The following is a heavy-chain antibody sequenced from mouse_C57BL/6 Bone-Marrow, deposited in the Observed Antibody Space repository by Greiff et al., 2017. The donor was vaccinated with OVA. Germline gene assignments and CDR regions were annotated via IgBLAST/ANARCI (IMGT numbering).Heavy chain of an antibody. J-gene: IGHJ3*01. Sequence: VQLQESGAELVKPGASVKISCKASGYTFTDYDINWVKQRPGQGLEGIGKIGPGSGSTYYNEKFKGKATLTADKSSSTAYMQLSSLTSEDSAVYFCARSVYYYGSSSFAYWGQGTLVTVSA. CDR1: GYTFTDYD. CDR2: IGPGSGST. D-gene: IGHD1-1*01. V-gene: IGHV1-77*01. CDR3: ARSVYYYGSSSFAY.